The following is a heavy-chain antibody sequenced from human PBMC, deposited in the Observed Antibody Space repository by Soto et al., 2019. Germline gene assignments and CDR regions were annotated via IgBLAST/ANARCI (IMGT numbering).Heavy chain of an antibody. CDR3: ARERSSGAFDI. CDR1: GYTFTSYD. Sequence: QVQLVQSGAEVKKPGASVKVSCKTSGYTFTSYDINWVRQATGQGLEWMGWMNPNSGNTAYAQKFQGRATMTRNTSISTAYMEPSSLSSEDTAVYYCARERSSGAFDIWGQGTMVTVSS. J-gene: IGHJ3*02. D-gene: IGHD1-26*01. V-gene: IGHV1-8*01. CDR2: MNPNSGNT.